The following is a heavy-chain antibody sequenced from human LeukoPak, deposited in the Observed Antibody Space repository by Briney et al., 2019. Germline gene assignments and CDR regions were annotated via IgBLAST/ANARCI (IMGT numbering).Heavy chain of an antibody. J-gene: IGHJ5*02. CDR3: ACRGGAQWFDP. D-gene: IGHD3-10*01. V-gene: IGHV4-34*01. Sequence: PSETLSLTCAVYGGSFSGYYWSWIRQPPGKGLEWIGEINHSGSTNYNPSLKSRVTISVDTSKNQFSLKLSSVTAADTAVYYCACRGGAQWFDPWGQGTLVTASS. CDR1: GGSFSGYY. CDR2: INHSGST.